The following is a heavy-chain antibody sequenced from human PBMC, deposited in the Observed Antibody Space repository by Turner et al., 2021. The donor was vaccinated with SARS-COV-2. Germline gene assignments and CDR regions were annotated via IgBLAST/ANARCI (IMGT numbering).Heavy chain of an antibody. D-gene: IGHD3-10*01. J-gene: IGHJ4*02. CDR1: GFTVSRNY. CDR2: IYSGGST. V-gene: IGHV3-66*01. Sequence: EVQLVESGGGLVQPGGYLRLPCAASGFTVSRNYMNWVRQAPGKGLEWVSIIYSGGSTFYSDSVKGRFTISRDNSKNTLDLQMNSLRAEDTAVYYCAREVSGSSNTGVYFDYWGQGTLVTVSS. CDR3: AREVSGSSNTGVYFDY.